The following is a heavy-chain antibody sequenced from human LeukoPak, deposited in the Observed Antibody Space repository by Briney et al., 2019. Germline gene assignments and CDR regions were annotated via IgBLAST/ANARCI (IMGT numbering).Heavy chain of an antibody. CDR2: IYHSGST. CDR3: ARMDIRFGGYFDY. D-gene: IGHD3-10*01. V-gene: IGHV4-30-2*01. Sequence: SETLSLTCTVSGGSISSGGYYWSWIRQPPGKGLEWIGYIYHSGSTYDNPSLKSRVTISVDRSKNQFSLKLSSVTAADTAVYYCARMDIRFGGYFDYWGQGTLVTVSS. J-gene: IGHJ4*02. CDR1: GGSISSGGYY.